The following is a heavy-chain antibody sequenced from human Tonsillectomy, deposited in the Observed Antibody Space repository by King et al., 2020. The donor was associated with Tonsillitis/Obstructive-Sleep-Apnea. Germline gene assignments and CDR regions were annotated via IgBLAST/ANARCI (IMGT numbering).Heavy chain of an antibody. CDR2: ISITSSYI. D-gene: IGHD3-3*01. CDR3: ARRDWSGYLNDY. J-gene: IGHJ4*02. Sequence: VQLVESGGDVNKPGGSLKLSCKASGYTFSSYNMNWVRQAPGKGLEWMASISITSSYIHYADSVKGRFTISRDNATNSPYLKMNSLRAEDTAVYYGARRDWSGYLNDYWGQGPLVTVSS. CDR1: GYTFSSYN. V-gene: IGHV3-21*01.